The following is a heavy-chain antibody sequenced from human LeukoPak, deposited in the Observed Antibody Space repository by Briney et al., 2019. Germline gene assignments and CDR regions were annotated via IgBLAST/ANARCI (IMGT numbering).Heavy chain of an antibody. CDR2: IYYSGST. CDR3: ARAHYDSSGYYFDY. J-gene: IGHJ4*02. CDR1: GGSISSSGYY. Sequence: SETLSLTCTVSGGSISSSGYYWGWVRQPPGKGLEWIGSIYYSGSTYYSPSLMSRGTISVDTSKNQLSLKLSSVTAADTAVYYSARAHYDSSGYYFDYWGQGTLVTVSS. V-gene: IGHV4-39*07. D-gene: IGHD3-22*01.